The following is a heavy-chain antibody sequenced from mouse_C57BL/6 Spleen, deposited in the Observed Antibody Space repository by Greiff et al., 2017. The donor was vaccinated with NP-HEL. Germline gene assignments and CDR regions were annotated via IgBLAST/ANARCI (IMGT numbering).Heavy chain of an antibody. Sequence: VQLQQPGAELVRPGTSVKLSCKASGYTFTSYWMHWVKQRPGQGLEWIGVIDPSDSYTNYNQKFKGKATLTVDTSASTAYMQLSSLTYEDSAGYYCARGTTVVGYFDDWGQGTTLTVSS. CDR2: IDPSDSYT. V-gene: IGHV1-59*01. D-gene: IGHD1-1*01. CDR3: ARGTTVVGYFDD. J-gene: IGHJ2*01. CDR1: GYTFTSYW.